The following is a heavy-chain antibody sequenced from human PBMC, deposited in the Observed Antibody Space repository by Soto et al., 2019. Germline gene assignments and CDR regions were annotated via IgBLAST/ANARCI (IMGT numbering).Heavy chain of an antibody. V-gene: IGHV3-7*01. CDR3: VREIASRL. J-gene: IGHJ6*04. D-gene: IGHD2-21*01. CDR1: GFTFTSYW. CDR2: INKDGSEK. Sequence: EVQVVESGGGLVQPGGSLRLSCAASGFTFTSYWMTWVRQAPGRGLEWVANINKDGSEKSYVDSLKGRFTISRDNAKSSLYLQRNSLRADDTAVYYCVREIASRLWGKGTTVIVSS.